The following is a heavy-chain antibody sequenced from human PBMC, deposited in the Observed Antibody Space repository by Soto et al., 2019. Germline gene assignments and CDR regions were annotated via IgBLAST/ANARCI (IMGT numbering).Heavy chain of an antibody. J-gene: IGHJ4*02. CDR1: GFTFSRNA. Sequence: EVQLLESGGGLVQPGGSLRLSCAASGFTFSRNAMSWVRQAPGKGLEWVSGISGGGGATYYADSVKGGFTISRDNSKNTLYLQMKSLRAEDTAIYYCAKSEPYGSGSYYFDYWGQGTLVTVSS. D-gene: IGHD1-26*01. CDR3: AKSEPYGSGSYYFDY. V-gene: IGHV3-23*01. CDR2: ISGGGGAT.